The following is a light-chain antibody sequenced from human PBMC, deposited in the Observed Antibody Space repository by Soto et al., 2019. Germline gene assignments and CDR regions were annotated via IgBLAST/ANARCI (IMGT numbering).Light chain of an antibody. CDR1: QSIGLA. V-gene: IGKV3-11*01. CDR2: DAS. Sequence: EIVLTQSPATLSLSPGARATLSCRASQSIGLAIAWYQHKPGQAPRLLIFDASQRATGIPARFRGSGSGTDFTLSISSLEPEDFAVYYCQQRTDRPPWTFGQGTKVESK. CDR3: QQRTDRPPWT. J-gene: IGKJ1*01.